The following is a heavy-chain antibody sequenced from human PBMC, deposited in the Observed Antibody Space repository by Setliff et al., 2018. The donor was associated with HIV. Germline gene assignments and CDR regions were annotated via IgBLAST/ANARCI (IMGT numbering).Heavy chain of an antibody. CDR2: ISPDNGKR. CDR3: ARQLSNSFDY. J-gene: IGHJ4*02. CDR1: GYTFTDYF. D-gene: IGHD1-1*01. V-gene: IGHV1-2*02. Sequence: ASVKVSCKSSGYTFTDYFMHWVRQAPGQGLEWMGWISPDNGKRRILRRFQGRVTMTRDTSINTAYMELSGLTSDDTAVYYCARQLSNSFDYWGQGTLVTVSS.